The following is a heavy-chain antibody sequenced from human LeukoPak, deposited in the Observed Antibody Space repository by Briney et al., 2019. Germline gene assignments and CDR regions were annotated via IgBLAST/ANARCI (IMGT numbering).Heavy chain of an antibody. D-gene: IGHD5-12*01. J-gene: IGHJ4*02. Sequence: GESLKISCKGSGYSFTNYWIGWVRQMPGKGLEWMGIIYPGDSDTRYSPSFQGQVTISADKFLRTAHLQWSSLEASDNAMYYCARRDSGFEFFDYWGQGTLVTVSS. CDR1: GYSFTNYW. CDR2: IYPGDSDT. CDR3: ARRDSGFEFFDY. V-gene: IGHV5-51*01.